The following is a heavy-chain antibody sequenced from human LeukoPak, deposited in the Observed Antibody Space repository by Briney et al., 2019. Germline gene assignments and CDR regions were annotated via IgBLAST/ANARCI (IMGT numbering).Heavy chain of an antibody. D-gene: IGHD2-15*01. V-gene: IGHV4-59*01. CDR1: GGSISSYY. Sequence: SETLSLTCTVSGGSISSYYWSWIRQPPGKGLEWIGYIYYSGSTNYNPSLKSRVTISVDTSKSQFSLKLSSVTAADTAVYYCARDNLGYCSGGSCYSDWFDPWGQGTLVTVSS. J-gene: IGHJ5*02. CDR3: ARDNLGYCSGGSCYSDWFDP. CDR2: IYYSGST.